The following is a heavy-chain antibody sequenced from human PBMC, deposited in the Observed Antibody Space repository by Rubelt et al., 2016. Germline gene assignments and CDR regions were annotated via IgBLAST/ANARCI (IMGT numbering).Heavy chain of an antibody. CDR2: IHYGGTT. V-gene: IGHV4-4*02. Sequence: QVQLQESGPGLVKPSGTLSLTCGVSGGSISSNNWWGWVRQPPGKGLEWIGCIHYGGTTHHNPSLKSRVIISVDTSENQFSLKLSSLTAADAAVYYCARVGGAAVAGTSNWFGPWGQGTLVTVSS. CDR3: ARVGGAAVAGTSNWFGP. D-gene: IGHD6-19*01. CDR1: GGSISSNNW. J-gene: IGHJ5*02.